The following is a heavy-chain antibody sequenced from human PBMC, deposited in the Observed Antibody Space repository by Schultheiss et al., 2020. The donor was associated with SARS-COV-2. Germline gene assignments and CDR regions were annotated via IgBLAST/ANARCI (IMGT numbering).Heavy chain of an antibody. CDR1: GGSISSYY. CDR2: IYYSGST. D-gene: IGHD3-10*01. Sequence: SETLSLTCTVSGGSISSYYWGWIRQPPGKGLEWIGSIYYSGSTYYKPSLKSRATISVDTSKNQFSLRLSSVTAADTAVYYCARRTMVRGIRSDDWFDPWGQGTLVTVSS. J-gene: IGHJ5*02. V-gene: IGHV4-39*01. CDR3: ARRTMVRGIRSDDWFDP.